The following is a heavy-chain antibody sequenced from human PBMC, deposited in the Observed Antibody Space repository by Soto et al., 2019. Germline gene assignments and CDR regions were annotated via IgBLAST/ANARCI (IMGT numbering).Heavy chain of an antibody. D-gene: IGHD3-22*01. V-gene: IGHV1-18*01. CDR2: ISAYNGNT. CDR3: ARDPRVYYDSSGYYWVY. Sequence: QVQLVQSGAEVKKPGASVKVSCKASGYTFSSYAISWVRQAPGQGLEWMGWISAYNGNTNYAQNFQGRVTMTTDTSTSTAYMELRSLRSDDTVVYYCARDPRVYYDSSGYYWVYWGQGTLVTVSS. J-gene: IGHJ4*02. CDR1: GYTFSSYA.